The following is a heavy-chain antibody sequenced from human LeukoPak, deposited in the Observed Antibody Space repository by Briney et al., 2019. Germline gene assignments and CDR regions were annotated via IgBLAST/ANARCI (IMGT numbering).Heavy chain of an antibody. CDR3: ARIASFTDWFDP. D-gene: IGHD3-10*01. Sequence: ESGPALVKPTQTLTLTCTFSGFSLRTSGMRVSWIRQPPGKALEWLARIDWNDDKFYSTSLKTRLTISKDTAKNQVVLTMTNMDPVDTATYYCARIASFTDWFDPWGQGTLVTVSS. J-gene: IGHJ5*02. CDR2: IDWNDDK. CDR1: GFSLRTSGMR. V-gene: IGHV2-70*04.